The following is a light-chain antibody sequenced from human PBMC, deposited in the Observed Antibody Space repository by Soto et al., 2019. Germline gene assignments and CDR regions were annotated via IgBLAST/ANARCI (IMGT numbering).Light chain of an antibody. J-gene: IGKJ1*01. Sequence: DIQMTQSPSSVSASVGDRVTISCRASHDVRSWLDWYQQKPGKAPNLLIYGASTLQSGVPSRFSGSGSGTDFTLTISSLQPEDVATYYCQQANGDPWTFGQGTKVEIK. CDR1: HDVRSW. V-gene: IGKV1-12*02. CDR3: QQANGDPWT. CDR2: GAS.